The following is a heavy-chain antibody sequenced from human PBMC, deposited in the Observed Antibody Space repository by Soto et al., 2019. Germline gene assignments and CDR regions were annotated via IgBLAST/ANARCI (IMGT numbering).Heavy chain of an antibody. Sequence: QVQLVQSGAEVKKPGSSVKVSCKASGGTFSPYTINWVRQAPGQGLEWMGRIIPFHGVTNYAQKFQARVTITADKSTSTDYMELSGLSFEDTAMYYCTRDWEITVSTWSFGGFWGRGTLVTVSS. CDR2: IIPFHGVT. CDR3: TRDWEITVSTWSFGGF. V-gene: IGHV1-69*08. D-gene: IGHD3-10*01. CDR1: GGTFSPYT. J-gene: IGHJ4*02.